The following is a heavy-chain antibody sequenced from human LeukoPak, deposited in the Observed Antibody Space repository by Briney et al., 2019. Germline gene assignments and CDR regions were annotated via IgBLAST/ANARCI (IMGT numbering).Heavy chain of an antibody. V-gene: IGHV3-23*01. D-gene: IGHD6-19*01. CDR2: ISGSGLST. Sequence: PGGSLRLSCVASGFTFSNYAMSWVRQTPGRGLEYVSAISGSGLSTYYADSVKGRFTISRDNSLNTVSLQMNSLRVDDTAIYYCAKVLGTSGWLWDAVDIWGQGTMVSVSS. J-gene: IGHJ3*02. CDR1: GFTFSNYA. CDR3: AKVLGTSGWLWDAVDI.